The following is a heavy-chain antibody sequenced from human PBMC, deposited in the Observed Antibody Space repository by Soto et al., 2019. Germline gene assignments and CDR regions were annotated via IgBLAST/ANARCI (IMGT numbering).Heavy chain of an antibody. CDR2: IIPILGIA. CDR1: GGTFSSYT. J-gene: IGHJ6*03. CDR3: ARSSSSSGLNYYYYMDV. V-gene: IGHV1-69*02. Sequence: SVKVSCKASGGTFSSYTISWVRQAPGQGLEWMGRIIPILGIANYAQKFQGRVTITADKSTSTAYMELSSLRSEDTAVYYCARSSSSSGLNYYYYMDVWGKGTTVTVSS. D-gene: IGHD6-6*01.